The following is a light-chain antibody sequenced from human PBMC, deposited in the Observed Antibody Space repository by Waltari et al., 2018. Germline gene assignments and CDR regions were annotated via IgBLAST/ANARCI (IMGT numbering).Light chain of an antibody. CDR1: SLRRYS. CDR3: NSRDTGGYRSV. V-gene: IGLV3-19*01. CDR2: DDN. J-gene: IGLJ1*01. Sequence: SSELTQDPSVSVALGQTVRVTCQGDSLRRYSTNWYQQRPGQAPLLVIYDDNNRPPGIPDRFSGSRSENTASLTITGAQAEDESDFYCNSRDTGGYRSVFGTGTKVTVL.